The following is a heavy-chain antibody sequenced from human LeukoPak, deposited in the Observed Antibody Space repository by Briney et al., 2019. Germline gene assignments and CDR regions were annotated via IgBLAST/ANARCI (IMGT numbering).Heavy chain of an antibody. J-gene: IGHJ6*04. D-gene: IGHD6-13*01. V-gene: IGHV3-72*01. CDR1: GFTFSDHY. Sequence: GGSLRLSCAASGFTFSDHYMDWVRQAPGKGLEWVGRTRNKANSYTTEYAAPVKGRFTISRDDSKNSLYLQMNSLKTEDTAVYYCARALGIAAAGTAYYYGMDVWGKGTTVTVSS. CDR2: TRNKANSYTT. CDR3: ARALGIAAAGTAYYYGMDV.